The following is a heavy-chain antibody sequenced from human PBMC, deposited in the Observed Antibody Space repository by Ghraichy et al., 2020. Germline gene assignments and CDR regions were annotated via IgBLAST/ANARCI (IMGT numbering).Heavy chain of an antibody. J-gene: IGHJ4*02. CDR3: ARLPSIIDSGYYSGSYFDY. V-gene: IGHV4-39*01. CDR2: IWYRGST. D-gene: IGHD3-22*01. Sequence: SETLSLTCTVSGGSISSNSYYWGWIRQPPGKGLEWIGSIWYRGSTYYNPSLKSRVTLSVDTSKNQFSLKLSSVTAADTALYYCARLPSIIDSGYYSGSYFDYWGQGTLVTVSS. CDR1: GGSISSNSYY.